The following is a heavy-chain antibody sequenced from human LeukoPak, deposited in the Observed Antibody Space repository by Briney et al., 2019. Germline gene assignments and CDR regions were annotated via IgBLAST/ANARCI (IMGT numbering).Heavy chain of an antibody. CDR1: GFTFSSYW. CDR2: INHNGNVN. J-gene: IGHJ6*02. V-gene: IGHV3-7*03. CDR3: ARGGGLDV. Sequence: RGSLRLSCAASGFTFSSYWMNWARQAPVKGLEWVASINHNGNVNYYVDSVKGRFTISRDIAKNSLYLQMSNLRAEDTAVYFCARGGGLDVWGQGATVTVSS. D-gene: IGHD3-16*01.